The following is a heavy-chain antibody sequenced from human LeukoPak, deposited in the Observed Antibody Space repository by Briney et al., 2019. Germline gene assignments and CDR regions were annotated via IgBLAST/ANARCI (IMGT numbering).Heavy chain of an antibody. V-gene: IGHV3-30*03. CDR3: ARDSLVRGAPEFDY. D-gene: IGHD3-10*01. CDR2: ISYDGSNK. Sequence: PGGSLRLSCAASGFSFSSYGMHWVRQAPGKGLEWVAVISYDGSNKYYADSVKGRFTISRDNSKNTLYLQMNSLRVEDTAVYYCARDSLVRGAPEFDYWGQGTLVTVSS. CDR1: GFSFSSYG. J-gene: IGHJ4*02.